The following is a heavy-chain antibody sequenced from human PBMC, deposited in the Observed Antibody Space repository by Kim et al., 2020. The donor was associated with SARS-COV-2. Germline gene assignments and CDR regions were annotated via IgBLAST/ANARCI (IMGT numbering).Heavy chain of an antibody. J-gene: IGHJ4*02. CDR1: GFTFSSYE. Sequence: GGSLRLSCAASGFTFSSYEMNWVRQAPGKGLEWVSYISSSGSTIYYADSVKGRFTISRDNAKNSLYLQMNSLRAEDTAAYYCARDPEAVAGSDNYFDYWGQGTLVTVSS. D-gene: IGHD6-19*01. V-gene: IGHV3-48*03. CDR2: ISSSGSTI. CDR3: ARDPEAVAGSDNYFDY.